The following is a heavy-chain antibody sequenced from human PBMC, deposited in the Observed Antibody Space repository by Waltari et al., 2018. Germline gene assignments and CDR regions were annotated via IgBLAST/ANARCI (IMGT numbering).Heavy chain of an antibody. J-gene: IGHJ4*02. CDR1: GESFSGYY. Sequence: QVELQQWGAGLLKPSETLSLTCAVYGESFSGYYWSWIRQPPGKGLEWLGQINYSGRPTYDSSLKGRVTICVDGSKNQCSLKLTSVTAADTDVYDCARGGEDFDDSTYFAYWGQGNLVTVSS. CDR3: ARGGEDFDDSTYFAY. V-gene: IGHV4-34*01. CDR2: INYSGRP. D-gene: IGHD3-22*01.